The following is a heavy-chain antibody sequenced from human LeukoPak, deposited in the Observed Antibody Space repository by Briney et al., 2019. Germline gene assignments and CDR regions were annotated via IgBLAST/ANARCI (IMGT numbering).Heavy chain of an antibody. CDR1: GFTFISYA. J-gene: IGHJ6*02. D-gene: IGHD3-3*01. Sequence: GGSLRLSCAASGFTFISYAMSWVRQAPGKGLEWVSAISGSGGSTYYADSVKGRFTISRDNSKNTLYLQMNSLRAEDTAVYYCAKTDFWSGYPYYYYYYGMDVWGQGTTVTVSS. CDR3: AKTDFWSGYPYYYYYYGMDV. V-gene: IGHV3-23*01. CDR2: ISGSGGST.